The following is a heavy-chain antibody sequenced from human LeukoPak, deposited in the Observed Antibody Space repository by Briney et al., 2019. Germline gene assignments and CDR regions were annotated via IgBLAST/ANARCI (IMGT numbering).Heavy chain of an antibody. J-gene: IGHJ4*02. V-gene: IGHV3-30*04. CDR3: ARGNSSSWPTHFDY. CDR2: ISYVGSNK. Sequence: PGGSLRLSCAASGFTFSSYAMHWVRQAPGKVLEWVAVISYVGSNKFYADSVKGRFPISTDNTKNTLYLQMNSLRAEDTAVYYCARGNSSSWPTHFDYWGQGTLVTVSS. D-gene: IGHD6-13*01. CDR1: GFTFSSYA.